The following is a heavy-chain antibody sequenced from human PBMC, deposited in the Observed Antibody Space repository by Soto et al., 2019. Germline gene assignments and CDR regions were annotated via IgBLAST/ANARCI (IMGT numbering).Heavy chain of an antibody. Sequence: QITLKESGPTLVKPTQTLTLTCTFSGFSLTSGAVAVAWIRQPPGKALEWLALIYLDDDKRYSPSLKSRLTITKDTSKNHVVLTMTNMGPVDTATYYCAHPSDSVAYLDYWGQGALVTVSA. J-gene: IGHJ4*02. CDR3: AHPSDSVAYLDY. CDR2: IYLDDDK. V-gene: IGHV2-5*02. D-gene: IGHD3-22*01. CDR1: GFSLTSGAVA.